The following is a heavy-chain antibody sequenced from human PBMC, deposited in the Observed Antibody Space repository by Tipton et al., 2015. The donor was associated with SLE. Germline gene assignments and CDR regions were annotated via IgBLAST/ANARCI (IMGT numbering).Heavy chain of an antibody. CDR2: IYPGGDT. Sequence: LRLSCTVSGYSIGSGHYWGWIRQPPGEGLEWIGSIYPGGDTYYTPSLRSRVTISVDTSKNQFSLKLTSVTAADTAVYYCARGGVGGYDYFDFWGQGTLVTVSS. CDR3: ARGGVGGYDYFDF. V-gene: IGHV4-38-2*02. J-gene: IGHJ4*02. CDR1: GYSIGSGHY. D-gene: IGHD5-12*01.